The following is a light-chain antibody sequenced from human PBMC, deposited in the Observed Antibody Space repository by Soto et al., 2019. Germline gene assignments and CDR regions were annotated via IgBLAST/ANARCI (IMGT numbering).Light chain of an antibody. CDR2: DAS. J-gene: IGKJ1*01. V-gene: IGKV1-5*01. CDR3: QQYNSYPWT. CDR1: QSISSW. Sequence: RQMTQSPSQLSASVGARVTISCRASQSISSWLAWYQQKPGKAPKLLIYDASSLESGVPSRFSGSGSGTEFTLTISSLQPDDFATYYCQQYNSYPWTVGQGTKVDI.